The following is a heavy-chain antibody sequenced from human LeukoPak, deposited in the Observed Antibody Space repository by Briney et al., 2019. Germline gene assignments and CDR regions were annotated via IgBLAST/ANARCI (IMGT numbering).Heavy chain of an antibody. CDR3: ARDPPYYDNSGYYYDY. D-gene: IGHD3-22*01. CDR1: GFTFSPYS. J-gene: IGHJ4*02. V-gene: IGHV3-21*01. Sequence: GGSLRLSCAASGFTFSPYSMNWVRQAPGKGLEWVSSISGSSLYIYYADSVKGRFTISRDNAKNSLYLQMNSLRAEDTAVYYCARDPPYYDNSGYYYDYWGQGTLDTVSS. CDR2: ISGSSLYI.